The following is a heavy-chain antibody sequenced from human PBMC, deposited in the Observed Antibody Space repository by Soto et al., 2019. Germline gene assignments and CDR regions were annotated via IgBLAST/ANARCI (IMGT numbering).Heavy chain of an antibody. CDR1: GFTVSSNY. CDR3: ARERYDFWSGYQDY. Sequence: GGSLRLSCAASGFTVSSNYMSWVRQAPGKGLEWVSVIYSGGSTYYADSVKGRFTISRDNSKNTLYLQMNSLRAEDTAVYYCARERYDFWSGYQDYWGQGTLVTVSS. CDR2: IYSGGST. D-gene: IGHD3-3*01. J-gene: IGHJ4*02. V-gene: IGHV3-66*01.